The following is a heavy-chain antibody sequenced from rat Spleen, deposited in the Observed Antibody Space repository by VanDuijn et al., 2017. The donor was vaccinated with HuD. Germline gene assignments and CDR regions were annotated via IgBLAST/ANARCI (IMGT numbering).Heavy chain of an antibody. V-gene: IGHV5-29*01. J-gene: IGHJ1*01. CDR2: ITNTGGST. CDR3: AREGLTLDF. CDR1: GFTFSDYY. Sequence: EVQLVESDGGLVQPGRSLKLSCVASGFTFSDYYMAWVRQAPTKGLEWVATITNTGGSTYYPDSVKGRFTISRDNAKSTLYLQMNSLRSEDTATYYCAREGLTLDFWGPGTMVTVSS. D-gene: IGHD1-10*01.